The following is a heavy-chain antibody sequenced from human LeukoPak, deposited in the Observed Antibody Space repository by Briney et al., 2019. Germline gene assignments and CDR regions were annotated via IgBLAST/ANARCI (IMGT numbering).Heavy chain of an antibody. J-gene: IGHJ6*02. CDR2: ISSSSSTI. CDR3: AGDGGLGGSGSPYYYGMDV. V-gene: IGHV3-48*04. CDR1: GFTFSSYS. D-gene: IGHD3-10*01. Sequence: PGGSLRLSCAASGFTFSSYSMNWVRQAPGKGLEWVSYISSSSSTIYYADSVKGRFTISRDNAKNSLYLQMNSLRAEDTAVYYCAGDGGLGGSGSPYYYGMDVWGQGTTVTVSS.